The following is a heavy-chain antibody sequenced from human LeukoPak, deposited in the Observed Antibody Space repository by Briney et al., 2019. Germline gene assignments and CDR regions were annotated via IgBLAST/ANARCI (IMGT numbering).Heavy chain of an antibody. V-gene: IGHV6-1*01. CDR1: GDSVSSNSAA. Sequence: SQTLSLTCAISGDSVSSNSAAWNWIRQSPSRGLEWLGRTYYRSKWYNDYAVSVKSRITINPDTSKNQFSLQLNSVTPEDTAVYYCAREGPNGYCSSTSCYGGYYYYMDVWGKGTTVTVSS. CDR3: AREGPNGYCSSTSCYGGYYYYMDV. J-gene: IGHJ6*03. CDR2: TYYRSKWYN. D-gene: IGHD2-2*03.